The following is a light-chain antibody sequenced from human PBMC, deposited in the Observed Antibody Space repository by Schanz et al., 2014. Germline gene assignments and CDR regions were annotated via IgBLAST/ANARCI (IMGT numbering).Light chain of an antibody. CDR1: SSDVGGYNY. Sequence: QSALTQPPSASGSPGQSVTISCTGTSSDVGGYNYVSWYQQHPGKAPKLMIYEGSKRPSGVSNRFSGSKSGNTASLTISGLQAEDEADYYCCSYAGTYTWVFGGGTKLTVL. J-gene: IGLJ3*02. CDR3: CSYAGTYTWV. CDR2: EGS. V-gene: IGLV2-8*01.